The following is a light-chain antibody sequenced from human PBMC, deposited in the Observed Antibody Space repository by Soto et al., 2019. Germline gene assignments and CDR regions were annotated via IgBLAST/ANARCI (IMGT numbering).Light chain of an antibody. CDR3: QQYNSYST. CDR1: QSISSW. J-gene: IGKJ1*01. V-gene: IGKV1-5*01. Sequence: DIQMTQSPSTLSASVGDRVTITCRASQSISSWLAWYQQKPGKAPKLLIYDASSLESGVPSRFSGSGSGTEFTLSISSLQPDDFPTYYCQQYNSYSTFGQGT. CDR2: DAS.